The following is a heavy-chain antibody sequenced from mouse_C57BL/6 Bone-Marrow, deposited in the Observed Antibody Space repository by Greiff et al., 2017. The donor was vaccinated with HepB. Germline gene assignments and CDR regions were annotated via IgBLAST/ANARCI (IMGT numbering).Heavy chain of an antibody. CDR2: IYPGDGDT. D-gene: IGHD1-1*01. Sequence: VQLRQSGAELVKPGASVKISCKASGYAFSSYWMNWVKQRPGKGLEWIGQIYPGDGDTNYNGKFKGKATLTADKSSSTAYMQLSSLTSGDSAVYFCARCRFNYYGSSYYAMDYWGQGTSVTVSS. V-gene: IGHV1-80*01. J-gene: IGHJ4*01. CDR3: ARCRFNYYGSSYYAMDY. CDR1: GYAFSSYW.